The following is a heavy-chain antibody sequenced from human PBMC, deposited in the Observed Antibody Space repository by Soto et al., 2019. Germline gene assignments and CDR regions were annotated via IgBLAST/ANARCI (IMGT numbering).Heavy chain of an antibody. Sequence: GGSLRLSCAASGFTFSSYWMHWVRQAPGRGLVWVSRINSDGSSTSYADSVKGRFTISRDNAKNTLYLQMNSLRAEDTAVYYCAVAVAGPTAIGYWGQGTLVTVSS. CDR2: INSDGSST. D-gene: IGHD6-19*01. CDR1: GFTFSSYW. CDR3: AVAVAGPTAIGY. V-gene: IGHV3-74*01. J-gene: IGHJ4*02.